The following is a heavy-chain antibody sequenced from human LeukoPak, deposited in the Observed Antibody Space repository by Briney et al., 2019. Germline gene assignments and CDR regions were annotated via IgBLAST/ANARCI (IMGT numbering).Heavy chain of an antibody. D-gene: IGHD2-15*01. J-gene: IGHJ3*02. CDR2: ISYDGSNK. Sequence: GGSLRLSCAASGFTFSSYGMHWVRQAPGKGLEWVAVISYDGSNKYYADSAKGRFTISRDNSKNTLYLQMNSLRAEDTAVYYCAKDLDCSGGSCYLEAFDIWGQGIMVTVSS. V-gene: IGHV3-30*18. CDR3: AKDLDCSGGSCYLEAFDI. CDR1: GFTFSSYG.